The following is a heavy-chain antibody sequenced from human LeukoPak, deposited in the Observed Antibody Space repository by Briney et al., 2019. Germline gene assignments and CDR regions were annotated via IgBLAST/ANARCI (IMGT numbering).Heavy chain of an antibody. V-gene: IGHV3-30*04. CDR3: ARDLRPSLMWLLFDY. Sequence: PGRSLRLSCAASGFTFSSYAMHWVRQAPGKGLEWVAVISYDGSNKYYANSVKGRFTISRDNSKNTLYLQMNSVRAEDTAVYYCARDLRPSLMWLLFDYWGQGTLVTVSS. J-gene: IGHJ4*02. CDR2: ISYDGSNK. CDR1: GFTFSSYA. D-gene: IGHD3-22*01.